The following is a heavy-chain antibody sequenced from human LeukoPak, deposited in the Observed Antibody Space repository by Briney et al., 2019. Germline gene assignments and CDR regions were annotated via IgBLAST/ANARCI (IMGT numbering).Heavy chain of an antibody. D-gene: IGHD6-13*01. Sequence: SVKVSCKASGGTFSNYAISWVRQVPGQGLEWMGGIIPIFGTANYAQKFQGRVTITADESTSTAYMELSSLRSEDTAVYYCARLLAAAGHGDDAFDIWGQGTMVTVSS. J-gene: IGHJ3*02. CDR1: GGTFSNYA. CDR2: IIPIFGTA. CDR3: ARLLAAAGHGDDAFDI. V-gene: IGHV1-69*13.